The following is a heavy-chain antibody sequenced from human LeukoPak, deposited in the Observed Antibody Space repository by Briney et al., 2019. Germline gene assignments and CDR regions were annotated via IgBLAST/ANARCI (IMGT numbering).Heavy chain of an antibody. CDR2: ISSDSSDI. CDR1: GFNFRVYN. Sequence: GGSLRLSCAASGFNFRVYNMNWVRQATGKGLEWIAYISSDSSDIFYADSVKGRFTISRDNAKNSLYLQMKSLRADDTAIYYCAKGNIFASWGQGILVTVSS. V-gene: IGHV3-48*01. CDR3: AKGNIFAS. D-gene: IGHD2/OR15-2a*01. J-gene: IGHJ4*02.